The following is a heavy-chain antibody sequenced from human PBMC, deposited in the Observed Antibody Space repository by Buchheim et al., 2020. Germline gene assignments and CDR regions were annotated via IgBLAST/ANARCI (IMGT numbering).Heavy chain of an antibody. CDR1: GFTFSSYA. D-gene: IGHD3-22*01. CDR2: ISYDGSNK. J-gene: IGHJ6*02. Sequence: QVQLVESGGGVVQPGRSLRLSCAASGFTFSSYAMHWVRQAPGKGLEWVAAISYDGSNKYYADSGKGRFTISRDNSKTTRYLQMSSLRAEDTAVYYCARQPSWLWSTTYGMDVWGQGTT. V-gene: IGHV3-30*04. CDR3: ARQPSWLWSTTYGMDV.